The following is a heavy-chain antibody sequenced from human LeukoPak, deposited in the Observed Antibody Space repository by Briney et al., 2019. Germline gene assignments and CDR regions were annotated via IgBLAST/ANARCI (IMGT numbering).Heavy chain of an antibody. V-gene: IGHV3-74*01. D-gene: IGHD5-18*01. J-gene: IGHJ4*02. CDR2: INSDGSST. CDR1: GFTFRSYW. Sequence: QAGGSLRLSCAASGFTFRSYWMHWVRQAPGTGLVWVSGINSDGSSTSYADAVKGRFTISRDNAENTLYLQMNSLRAEDTAVYYCARVGIQRYFDYWGQGTLVTVSS. CDR3: ARVGIQRYFDY.